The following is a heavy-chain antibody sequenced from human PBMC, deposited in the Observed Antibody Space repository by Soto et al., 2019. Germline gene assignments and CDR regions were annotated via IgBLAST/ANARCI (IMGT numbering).Heavy chain of an antibody. D-gene: IGHD6-6*01. CDR1: GDSVSSNSAA. CDR3: ARVDLRRSSLFWFDP. CDR2: TYYGSKWYD. V-gene: IGHV6-1*01. Sequence: SQTLSLTCVISGDSVSSNSAAWNWIRQSPSRGLEWLGRTYYGSKWYDDYAVSVRSRITINPDTSKNQFSLQLNSVTPEDTAVYYCARVDLRRSSLFWFDPWGQGTLVTVSS. J-gene: IGHJ5*02.